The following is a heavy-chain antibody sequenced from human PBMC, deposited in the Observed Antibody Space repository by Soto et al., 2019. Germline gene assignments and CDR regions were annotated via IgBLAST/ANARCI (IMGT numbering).Heavy chain of an antibody. D-gene: IGHD6-6*01. CDR2: MSPKSGNI. CDR3: AREFGSSSLEDYHHYYSMDV. V-gene: IGHV1-8*01. J-gene: IGHJ6*03. CDR1: GYSFSSDV. Sequence: VAAVKVSWKASGYSFSSDVNWVRQATGQGREYMGWMSPKSGNIGYAQKFQGRVTLTRDTSINTAYMELSNLRSEDTAVYYCAREFGSSSLEDYHHYYSMDVWGKGTTVTGSS.